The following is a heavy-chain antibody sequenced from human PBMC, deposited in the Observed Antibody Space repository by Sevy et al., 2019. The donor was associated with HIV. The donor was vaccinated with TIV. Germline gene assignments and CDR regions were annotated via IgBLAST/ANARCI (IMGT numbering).Heavy chain of an antibody. V-gene: IGHV3-7*01. J-gene: IGHJ4*02. CDR3: AHETFGRFES. CDR1: GFTFSANW. Sequence: GGSVRLSCAASGFTFSANWMNWVRQAPGKGLEWVPNIKADGSDKHYVDSVEGRFTISRDNAKNLLFLQMNSLRVEDTAVYYCAHETFGRFESWGQGTLVTVSS. D-gene: IGHD3-16*01. CDR2: IKADGSDK.